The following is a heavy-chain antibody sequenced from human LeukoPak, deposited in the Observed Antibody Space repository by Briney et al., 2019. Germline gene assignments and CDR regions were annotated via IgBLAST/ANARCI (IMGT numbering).Heavy chain of an antibody. CDR1: GFTFSSYG. J-gene: IGHJ4*02. CDR3: ARDRSPAYYFDY. CDR2: IWYDGSNK. V-gene: IGHV3-33*01. Sequence: PGRSLRLSCAASGFTFSSYGMHWVRQAPGKGLEWVAVIWYDGSNKYYADSVKGRFTISRDNSKNTLYLQMNSLRAEDTAVYYCARDRSPAYYFDYWGQGTLVAVSS.